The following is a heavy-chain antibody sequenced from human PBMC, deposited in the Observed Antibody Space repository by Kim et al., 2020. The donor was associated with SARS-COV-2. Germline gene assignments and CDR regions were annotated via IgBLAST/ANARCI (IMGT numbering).Heavy chain of an antibody. D-gene: IGHD3-10*02. CDR2: INPKTGHP. CDR3: AREMVGGGTFDH. CDR1: GYTFTDSG. V-gene: IGHV7-4-1*02. Sequence: ASVKVSCKASGYTFTDSGINWVRQAPGQGLEWVGWINPKTGHPTYGQDFTGRFVFSVDTSVSTTYLQINGLKPKDTAIYYCAREMVGGGTFDHWGQGTLVTDSS. J-gene: IGHJ5*02.